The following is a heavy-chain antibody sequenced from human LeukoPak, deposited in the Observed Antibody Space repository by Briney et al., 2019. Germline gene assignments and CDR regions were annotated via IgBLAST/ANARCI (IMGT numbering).Heavy chain of an antibody. V-gene: IGHV1-3*01. CDR2: INAGNGNT. CDR1: GYTFTSYA. J-gene: IGHJ6*03. CDR3: ARGYYYYYYMDV. Sequence: ASVKVSCKASGYTFTSYAMHWVRQAPGQRLEWMGWINAGNGNTKYSQKFQGRITLTRDTSTNTAFMELSSLTSEDTAVYYCARGYYYYYYMDVWGKGTTVTVSS.